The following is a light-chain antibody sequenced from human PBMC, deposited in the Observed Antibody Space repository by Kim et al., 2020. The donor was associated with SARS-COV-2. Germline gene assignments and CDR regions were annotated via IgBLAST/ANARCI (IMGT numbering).Light chain of an antibody. Sequence: SSPIACPGTSRVVGNYNLVSWYQQFPGKAPQLLIYWVNKRPSGVSSRFSGSKSGKTASLTIFGLQADDEADYYCCSYAGTTTFDLFGTGTKVTVL. CDR2: WVN. CDR1: SRVVGNYNL. J-gene: IGLJ1*01. CDR3: CSYAGTTTFDL. V-gene: IGLV2-23*02.